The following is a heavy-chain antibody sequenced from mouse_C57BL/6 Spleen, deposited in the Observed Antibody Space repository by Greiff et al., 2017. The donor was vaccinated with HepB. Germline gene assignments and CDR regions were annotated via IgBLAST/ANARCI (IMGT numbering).Heavy chain of an antibody. Sequence: QVQLQQSGPELVKPGASVKISCKASGYAFSSSWMNWVKQRPGKGLEWIGRIYPGDGDTNYNGKFKGKATLTADKSSSTAYMQLSSLTSEDSAVYFCARGGITTVVGGAMDYWGQGTSVTVSS. D-gene: IGHD1-1*01. CDR3: ARGGITTVVGGAMDY. CDR1: GYAFSSSW. V-gene: IGHV1-82*01. J-gene: IGHJ4*01. CDR2: IYPGDGDT.